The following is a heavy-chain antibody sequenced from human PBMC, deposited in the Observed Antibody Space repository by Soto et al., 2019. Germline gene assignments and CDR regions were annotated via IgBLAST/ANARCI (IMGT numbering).Heavy chain of an antibody. Sequence: SLRLSCAASGFTFNMYWMHWVCQAPGKGLEWISRISTDGTTTGYADSVRGRLTVSRDNAKNTLYLQMNSLRVEDTAVYYCTRDRTTINLFDYWGQGALVTVSS. CDR1: GFTFNMYW. D-gene: IGHD4-4*01. CDR2: ISTDGTTT. J-gene: IGHJ4*02. V-gene: IGHV3-74*01. CDR3: TRDRTTINLFDY.